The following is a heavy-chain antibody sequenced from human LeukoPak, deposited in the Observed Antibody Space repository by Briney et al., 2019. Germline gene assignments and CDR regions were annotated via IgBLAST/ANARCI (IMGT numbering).Heavy chain of an antibody. CDR1: GFTFNNYW. J-gene: IGHJ4*02. CDR2: IQQDGSEK. CDR3: ARGMDDTPMASGF. V-gene: IGHV3-7*01. D-gene: IGHD5-18*01. Sequence: PGGSLRLSRAASGFTFNNYWMSWVRQAPGKGLEWVANIQQDGSEKYYVDSVKGRFTISRDNAKNSLFLQMNSLRAEDTAVYYCARGMDDTPMASGFWGQGTRLTVSS.